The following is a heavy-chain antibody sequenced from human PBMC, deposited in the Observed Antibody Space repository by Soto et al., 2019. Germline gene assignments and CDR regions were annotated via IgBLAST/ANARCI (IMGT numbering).Heavy chain of an antibody. D-gene: IGHD2-2*01. V-gene: IGHV4-4*07. J-gene: IGHJ4*02. Sequence: KPSETLSLTCTVSGGSISSYYWSWIRQPAGKGLEWIGRIYTSGSTNYNPSLKSRVTMSVDTSKNQCSLKLSSVTAADTAVYYCARACSSNSCYDVFDYWGQGTLVTVSS. CDR2: IYTSGST. CDR1: GGSISSYY. CDR3: ARACSSNSCYDVFDY.